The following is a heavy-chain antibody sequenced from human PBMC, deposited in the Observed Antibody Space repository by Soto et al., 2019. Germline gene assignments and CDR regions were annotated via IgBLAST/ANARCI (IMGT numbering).Heavy chain of an antibody. Sequence: GSLRLSCAASGFTFSDYYMTWIHQAPGKGLECVSYISSSGDYTHYADSVKGRVTISRDNANNSLYLQVNRLRAEDTGVYYCARVGLAGCYDYWGQGTLVTVSS. D-gene: IGHD2-15*01. CDR1: GFTFSDYY. CDR2: ISSSGDYT. CDR3: ARVGLAGCYDY. V-gene: IGHV3-11*06. J-gene: IGHJ4*02.